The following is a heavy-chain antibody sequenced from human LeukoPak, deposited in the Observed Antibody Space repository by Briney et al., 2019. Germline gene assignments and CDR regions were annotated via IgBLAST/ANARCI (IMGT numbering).Heavy chain of an antibody. J-gene: IGHJ4*02. V-gene: IGHV4-34*01. CDR2: INHSGST. Sequence: PSETLSLTCAVYGGPFSGYYWSWIRQPPGKGLEWIGEINHSGSTNHNPSLKSRVTISVDTSKNQFSLKLSSVTAADTAVYYCARGPLDYWGQGTLVTVSS. CDR3: ARGPLDY. CDR1: GGPFSGYY.